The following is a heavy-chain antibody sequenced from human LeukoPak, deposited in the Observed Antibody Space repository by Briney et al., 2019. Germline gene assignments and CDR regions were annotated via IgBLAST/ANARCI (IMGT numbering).Heavy chain of an antibody. J-gene: IGHJ4*02. CDR1: GFTFSSYG. D-gene: IGHD3-10*01. Sequence: GGSLRLSCAASGFTFSSYGMHWVRQAPGKGLEWVAFIRYDGSNNYYADSVKGRFTISRDNSKNTLYLQMNSLRAEDTAVYYCAKVWEWFGYFDYWGQGTLVTVSS. V-gene: IGHV3-30*02. CDR2: IRYDGSNN. CDR3: AKVWEWFGYFDY.